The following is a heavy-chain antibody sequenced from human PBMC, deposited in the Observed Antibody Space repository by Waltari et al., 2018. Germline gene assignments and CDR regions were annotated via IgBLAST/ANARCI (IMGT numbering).Heavy chain of an antibody. CDR2: ISGPALTT. D-gene: IGHD6-13*01. J-gene: IGHJ4*02. V-gene: IGHV3-23*01. Sequence: EVQLLESGGGLVQPGGYLRLPCAASGFTFISSAMTWVRQAPGKGLEWVSSISGPALTTFYADSVKGRFSVSRDNSKNTLYLLINGLRADDTAVYYCAKAGGIAAAEFQFDFWGRGTLVTVSS. CDR3: AKAGGIAAAEFQFDF. CDR1: GFTFISSA.